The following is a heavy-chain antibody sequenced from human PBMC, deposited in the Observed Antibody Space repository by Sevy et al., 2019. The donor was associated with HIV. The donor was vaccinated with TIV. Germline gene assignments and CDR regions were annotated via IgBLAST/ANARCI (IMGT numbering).Heavy chain of an antibody. CDR2: ISSSSSYI. CDR3: ARDCGFRELLCEDY. Sequence: GGSLRLSCAASRFTFSSYSMNWVRQAPGKGLEWVSSISSSSSYIYYADSVKGRFTISRDNAKNSLYLQMNSLRAEDTAVYYCARDCGFRELLCEDYWGQGTLVTVSS. J-gene: IGHJ4*02. V-gene: IGHV3-21*01. CDR1: RFTFSSYS. D-gene: IGHD3-10*01.